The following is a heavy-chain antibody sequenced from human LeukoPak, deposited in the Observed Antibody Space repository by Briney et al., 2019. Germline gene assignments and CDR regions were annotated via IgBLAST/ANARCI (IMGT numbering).Heavy chain of an antibody. Sequence: ASVKVSCKTSGFTFTRYGITWVRQAPGQGLEWMGWISAYNGDTTYAQRLQGRVTMTRDPSTNTVYMELRSLSSDDTAVYYCARDPTNTGGRYAHSDYWGQGTLVTVSS. V-gene: IGHV1-18*01. CDR1: GFTFTRYG. CDR2: ISAYNGDT. D-gene: IGHD2-15*01. J-gene: IGHJ4*02. CDR3: ARDPTNTGGRYAHSDY.